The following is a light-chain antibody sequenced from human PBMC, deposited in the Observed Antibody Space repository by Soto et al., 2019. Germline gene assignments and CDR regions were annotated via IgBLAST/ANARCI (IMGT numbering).Light chain of an antibody. V-gene: IGLV2-14*01. CDR3: SSYTTTTPHV. Sequence: QPASVSGSPGQSITISCTGTSSDVGGYNYVSWYQQHPGKVPKLMIYEVNNRPSGVSNRFSGSKSGNTASLTISGLQAEDEADYYCSSYTTTTPHVFGTGTKVTVL. CDR1: SSDVGGYNY. CDR2: EVN. J-gene: IGLJ1*01.